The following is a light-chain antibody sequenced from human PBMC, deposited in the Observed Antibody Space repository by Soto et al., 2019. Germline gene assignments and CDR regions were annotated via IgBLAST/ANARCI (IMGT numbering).Light chain of an antibody. J-gene: IGKJ2*01. V-gene: IGKV1-39*01. CDR2: AAS. CDR3: QQGFSTHT. CDR1: LSIGSY. Sequence: DIQMTQSPSSLSASVGDRVTISCRASLSIGSYLNWYQHKSGTAPKLLIYAASSLQSGVPSRFSGSGSGTDFTLTIGSLQPEDFATYYCQQGFSTHTFGQGTKLEIK.